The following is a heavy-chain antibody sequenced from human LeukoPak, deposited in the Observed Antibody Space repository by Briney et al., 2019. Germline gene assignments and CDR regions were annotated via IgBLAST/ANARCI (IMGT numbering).Heavy chain of an antibody. CDR3: ARDRVVVPAAFDY. D-gene: IGHD2-2*01. CDR1: GYTFTAYY. Sequence: GASVKVSCKASGYTFTAYYTHWVRQAPGQGLEWMGWINPNSGGTNYAQKFQGRVTMTRDTSTSTAYMELSRLRSDDTAVYYCARDRVVVPAAFDYWGQGTLVTVSS. J-gene: IGHJ4*02. V-gene: IGHV1-2*02. CDR2: INPNSGGT.